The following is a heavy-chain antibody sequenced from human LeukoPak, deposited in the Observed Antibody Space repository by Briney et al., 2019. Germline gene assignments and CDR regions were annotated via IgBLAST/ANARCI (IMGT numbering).Heavy chain of an antibody. CDR1: GGSIRSYY. CDR2: IDYSGST. J-gene: IGHJ4*02. D-gene: IGHD3-10*01. CDR3: ARESYYYTSGSYHPDYYFDY. Sequence: PSETLSLTCIVSGGSIRSYYWNWIRQPPGKGRGWIAYIDYSGSTDYNPSLKSRVTKSVDTSKNQLSLRLSSVTAADTAVYYCARESYYYTSGSYHPDYYFDYWGQGTLVTVSS. V-gene: IGHV4-59*01.